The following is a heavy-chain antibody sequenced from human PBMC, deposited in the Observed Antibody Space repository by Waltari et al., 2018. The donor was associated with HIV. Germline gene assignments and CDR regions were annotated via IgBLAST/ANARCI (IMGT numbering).Heavy chain of an antibody. D-gene: IGHD2-2*01. Sequence: QVQLVQSGAEVKKPGASVKVSCKASGYTFTGYYIHWVRQAPGQGLEWMGWINPNSGGTKYARKFQGRVTMTRDTSIRAAYMELSKLRSDDTAVFYCARVGFRDVVVPVHYAMDVWGQGTTVTVSS. CDR2: INPNSGGT. J-gene: IGHJ6*02. CDR3: ARVGFRDVVVPVHYAMDV. V-gene: IGHV1-2*02. CDR1: GYTFTGYY.